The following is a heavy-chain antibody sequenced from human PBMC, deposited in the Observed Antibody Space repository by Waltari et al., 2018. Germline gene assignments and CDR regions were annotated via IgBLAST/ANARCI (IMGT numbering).Heavy chain of an antibody. J-gene: IGHJ5*02. Sequence: QVQLVQSGAEVKKPGSSVKVSCKASGGTFSSYAIRWVRQAPGQGLEWMGGIIPIFGTANYEQKFQGRVTITADESTSTAYMELSSLRSEDTAVYYCATPPRYCSGGSCYVWFDPWGQGTLVTVSS. V-gene: IGHV1-69*13. CDR1: GGTFSSYA. D-gene: IGHD2-15*01. CDR3: ATPPRYCSGGSCYVWFDP. CDR2: IIPIFGTA.